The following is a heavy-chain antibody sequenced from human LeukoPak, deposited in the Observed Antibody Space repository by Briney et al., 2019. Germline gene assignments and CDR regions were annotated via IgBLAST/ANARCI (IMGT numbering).Heavy chain of an antibody. J-gene: IGHJ4*02. V-gene: IGHV3-23*01. CDR3: YSAV. CDR2: IACTGRST. Sequence: GGSLRLSFAASGLAFSTYAMSWIRQAPGWGLEWVSTIACTGRSTYYADSVKGRFIISRDNSKNTLFLQMRRLRAEDTAIYYCYSAVWGQGTLVTVSS. D-gene: IGHD2-21*01. CDR1: GLAFSTYA.